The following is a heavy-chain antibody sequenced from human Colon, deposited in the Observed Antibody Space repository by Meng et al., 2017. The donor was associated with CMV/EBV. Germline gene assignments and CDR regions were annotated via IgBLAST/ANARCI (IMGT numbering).Heavy chain of an antibody. CDR2: IQHTGSA. CDR3: AREVIEPTTSDGFDI. Sequence: GGSTNRHNYFWSWVRQHPEKGLEWIGYIQHTGSAFYNPSLQSRSTISIDTSKNQFSLNLSYVTAADTAVYYCAREVIEPTTSDGFDIWGQGTMVPSPQ. D-gene: IGHD2-21*01. CDR1: GGSTNRHNYF. V-gene: IGHV4-31*02. J-gene: IGHJ3*02.